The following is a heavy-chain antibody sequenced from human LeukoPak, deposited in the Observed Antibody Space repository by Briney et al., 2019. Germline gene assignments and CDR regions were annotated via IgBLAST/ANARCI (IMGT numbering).Heavy chain of an antibody. D-gene: IGHD5-24*01. CDR2: FYYSGST. CDR3: ARSLSFDGYSDY. V-gene: IGHV4-59*01. J-gene: IGHJ4*02. Sequence: SETLSLTCTVSGGSISNYYWNWIRQPPGKGLERIAYFYYSGSTKTTDYNPSLRSRITISIDTSKNQFSLKLSSVTAADTAVYYCARSLSFDGYSDYWGQGTLVTVSS. CDR1: GGSISNYY.